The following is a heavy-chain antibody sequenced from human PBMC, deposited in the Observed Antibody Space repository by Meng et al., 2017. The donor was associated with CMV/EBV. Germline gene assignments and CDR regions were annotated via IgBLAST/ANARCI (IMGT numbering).Heavy chain of an antibody. D-gene: IGHD3-10*01. J-gene: IGHJ6*02. V-gene: IGHV3-30*02. CDR1: GFTFTNYG. Sequence: GESLKISCAASGFTFTNYGMHWVRQAPDKGLEWVAFIRYDGSEKYYGDSVEGRLTISRDNSKNTVYLQMNRLRVDDTALYYCAKDSGGEGDMGVWGQGTTVTVSS. CDR3: AKDSGGEGDMGV. CDR2: IRYDGSEK.